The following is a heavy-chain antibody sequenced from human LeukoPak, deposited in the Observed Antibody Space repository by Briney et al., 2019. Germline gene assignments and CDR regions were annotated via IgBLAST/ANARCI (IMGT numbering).Heavy chain of an antibody. Sequence: SETLSLTCAVFGGSFSGYFLTWIRQPPGKGLEWIGEIHPSGSTNYNPSLKSRVTISLDTSKNQFSLKLSSVTAADTAVYYCARGRDEYKGGNYWGQGTLVTVSS. CDR3: ARGRDEYKGGNY. D-gene: IGHD5-24*01. J-gene: IGHJ4*02. V-gene: IGHV4-34*01. CDR2: IHPSGST. CDR1: GGSFSGYF.